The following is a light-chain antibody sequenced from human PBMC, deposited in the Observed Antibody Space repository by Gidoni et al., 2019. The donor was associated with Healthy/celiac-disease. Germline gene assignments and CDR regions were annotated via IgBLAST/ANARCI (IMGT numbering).Light chain of an antibody. CDR1: QSVRSS. CDR2: DAS. CDR3: QQRSNWPLT. Sequence: EIVWTQSPATLSLSPGERATLSCRASQSVRSSLAWYQQKPGQAPRLLIYDASNRATGIPARFSGSGSGTDFTLTISRLEPEDFAAYYCQQRSNWPLTFGGGTKVEIK. V-gene: IGKV3-11*01. J-gene: IGKJ4*01.